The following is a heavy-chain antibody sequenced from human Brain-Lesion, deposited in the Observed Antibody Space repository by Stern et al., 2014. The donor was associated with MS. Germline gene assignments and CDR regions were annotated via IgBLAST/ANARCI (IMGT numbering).Heavy chain of an antibody. Sequence: VQLEESGAEVKKPGASVKVSCKVSGYTLTELSMHWVRQAPGKGLEWMEGFDPEVGVTIYAQKFQGRVTMTEDTSTDTAYMELSSLRSEDTAVYYCATDRDDFRSGYSAPTKGYGLDVWGQGTTVTVTS. CDR1: GYTLTELS. CDR2: FDPEVGVT. J-gene: IGHJ6*02. CDR3: ATDRDDFRSGYSAPTKGYGLDV. D-gene: IGHD3-3*01. V-gene: IGHV1-24*01.